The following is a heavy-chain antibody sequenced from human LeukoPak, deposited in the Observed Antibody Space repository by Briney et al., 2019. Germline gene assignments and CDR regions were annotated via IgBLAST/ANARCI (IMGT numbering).Heavy chain of an antibody. CDR2: INHSGST. CDR1: GGSFSGYY. D-gene: IGHD3-10*01. J-gene: IGHJ6*02. Sequence: SETLSLTCAVYGGSFSGYYWSWIRQPPGKGLEWIGEINHSGSTNYNPSLKSRVTISVGTSKNQFSLKLSSVTAADTAVYYCARSYYYGSGSPYYGMDVWGQGTTVTVSS. V-gene: IGHV4-34*01. CDR3: ARSYYYGSGSPYYGMDV.